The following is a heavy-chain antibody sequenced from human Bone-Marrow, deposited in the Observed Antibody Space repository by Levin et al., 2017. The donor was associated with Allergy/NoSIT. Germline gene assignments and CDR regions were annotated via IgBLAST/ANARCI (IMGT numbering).Heavy chain of an antibody. CDR3: ARMEDTAMVYY. J-gene: IGHJ4*02. V-gene: IGHV5-51*01. CDR1: GYSFTSYW. D-gene: IGHD5-18*01. Sequence: GGSLRLSCKGSGYSFTSYWIGWVRQMPGKGLEWMGIIYPGDSDTRYSPSFQGQVTISADKSISTAYLQWSSLKASDTAMYYCARMEDTAMVYYWGQGTLVTVSS. CDR2: IYPGDSDT.